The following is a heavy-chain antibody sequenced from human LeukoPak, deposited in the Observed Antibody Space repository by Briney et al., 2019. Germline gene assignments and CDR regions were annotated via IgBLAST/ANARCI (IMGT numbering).Heavy chain of an antibody. CDR3: AKDMGAVPAAPDY. CDR1: GFTFDDYA. V-gene: IGHV3-9*01. J-gene: IGHJ4*02. D-gene: IGHD2-2*01. CDR2: ISWNSGSI. Sequence: PGGSLRLSCAASGFTFDDYAMHWVRQAPGKGLEWVSGISWNSGSIGYADSVKGRFTISRDNAKNSLYLQMNSLRAEDTALYYCAKDMGAVPAAPDYWGQGTLVTVSS.